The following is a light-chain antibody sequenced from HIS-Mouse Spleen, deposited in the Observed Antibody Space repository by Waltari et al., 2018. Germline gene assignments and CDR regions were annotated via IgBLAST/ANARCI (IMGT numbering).Light chain of an antibody. CDR1: ELPKKS. V-gene: IGLV3-10*01. CDR2: EDS. J-gene: IGLJ2*01. CDR3: YSTDSSGNHRV. Sequence: SYELTQPPSVSVSPGQPARLTCPGDELPKKSACWYQPKSGQAPVLVIYEDSKRPSGIPERFSGSSSGTMATLTISGAQVEDEADYYCYSTDSSGNHRVFGGGTKLTVL.